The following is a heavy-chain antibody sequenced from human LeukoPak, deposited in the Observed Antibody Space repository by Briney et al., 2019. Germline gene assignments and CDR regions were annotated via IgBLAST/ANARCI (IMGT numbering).Heavy chain of an antibody. D-gene: IGHD6-19*01. Sequence: ASVKVSCKASGYTFTAYSMHWVRQAPGQGLEWMGWINPNSGGTNYAQKFQGRVTMTRDTSISTAYMELSRLRSDDTAVYYCARDRSSGWTTGDAFDIWGQGTMVTVSS. CDR1: GYTFTAYS. CDR3: ARDRSSGWTTGDAFDI. V-gene: IGHV1-2*02. J-gene: IGHJ3*02. CDR2: INPNSGGT.